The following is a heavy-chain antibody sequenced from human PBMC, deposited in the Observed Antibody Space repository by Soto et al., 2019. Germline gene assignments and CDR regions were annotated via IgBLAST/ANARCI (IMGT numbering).Heavy chain of an antibody. CDR2: ISAYNGNT. CDR3: ARAYTLAVAGEGLTPRGVDY. CDR1: GYTFTSYG. V-gene: IGHV1-18*01. J-gene: IGHJ4*02. D-gene: IGHD6-19*01. Sequence: GASVKVSCKASGYTFTSYGISWVRQAPGQGLEWMGWISAYNGNTNYAQKLQGRVTMTTDTSTSTAYMELRSLRSDDTAVYYCARAYTLAVAGEGLTPRGVDYWGQGTLVTVSS.